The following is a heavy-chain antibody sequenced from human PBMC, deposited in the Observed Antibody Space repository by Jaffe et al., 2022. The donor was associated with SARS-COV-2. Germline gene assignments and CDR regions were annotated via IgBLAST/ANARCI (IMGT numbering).Heavy chain of an antibody. CDR1: GGSISSGSYY. V-gene: IGHV4-61*02. J-gene: IGHJ3*02. D-gene: IGHD3-22*01. CDR2: IYTSGST. CDR3: ARESHYYDSSGYGQGAFDI. Sequence: QVQLQESGPGLVKPSQTLSLTCTVSGGSISSGSYYWSWIRQPAGKGLEWIGRIYTSGSTNYNPSLKSRVTISVDTSKNQFSLKLSSVTAADTAVYYCARESHYYDSSGYGQGAFDIWGQGTMVTVSS.